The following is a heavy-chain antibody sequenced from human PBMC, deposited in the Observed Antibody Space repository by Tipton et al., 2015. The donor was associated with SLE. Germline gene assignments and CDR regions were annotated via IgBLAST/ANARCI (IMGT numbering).Heavy chain of an antibody. CDR3: ARGGITIFGVVISPYYMDV. V-gene: IGHV4-59*01. CDR2: IYYSGST. J-gene: IGHJ6*03. CDR1: GGSISSYY. Sequence: TLSLTCTVSGGSISSYYWSWIRQPPGKGLEWIGYIYYSGSTNYNPSPKSRVTISVDTSKNQFSLKLSSVTAADTAVYYCARGGITIFGVVISPYYMDVWGKGTTVTVSS. D-gene: IGHD3-3*01.